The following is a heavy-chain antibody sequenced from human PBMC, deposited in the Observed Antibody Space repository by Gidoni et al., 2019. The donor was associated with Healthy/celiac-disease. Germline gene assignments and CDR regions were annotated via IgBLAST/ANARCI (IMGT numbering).Heavy chain of an antibody. CDR1: GGSISSYY. CDR3: ARARDITMVRGVTRYYFDY. D-gene: IGHD3-10*01. V-gene: IGHV4-59*01. J-gene: IGHJ4*02. Sequence: QVQLQESGPGLVKPSETLSLTCTVSGGSISSYYWSWIRQPPGKGLEWIGYIYYSGSTNYNPSLKSRVTISVDTSKNQFSLKLSSVTAADTAVYYCARARDITMVRGVTRYYFDYWGQGTLVTVSS. CDR2: IYYSGST.